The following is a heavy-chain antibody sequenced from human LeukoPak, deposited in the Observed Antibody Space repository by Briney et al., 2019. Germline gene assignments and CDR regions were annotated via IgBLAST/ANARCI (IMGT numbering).Heavy chain of an antibody. Sequence: GGSLRLSCAASGFTFSSYWMSWVRQSPGKGLEWVANIKYDESEKYYVDSVKGRFTISRDNAKKSLYLQMNGLRAEDTALYYCARDGDYYDSRGDAFDIWGQGAMVTVAS. V-gene: IGHV3-7*05. CDR2: IKYDESEK. CDR1: GFTFSSYW. D-gene: IGHD3-22*01. CDR3: ARDGDYYDSRGDAFDI. J-gene: IGHJ3*02.